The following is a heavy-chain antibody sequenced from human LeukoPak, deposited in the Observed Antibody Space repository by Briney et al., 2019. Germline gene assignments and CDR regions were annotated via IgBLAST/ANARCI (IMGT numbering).Heavy chain of an antibody. Sequence: GASVKVSCKASGYTFTGYYMHWVRQAPGQGLEWMGWINPNSGGTNYAQKFQGRVTMTRDASISTAYMELSRLRSDDTAVYYCARDQEGYDPNWFDPWGQGTLVTVSS. D-gene: IGHD5-12*01. CDR1: GYTFTGYY. CDR3: ARDQEGYDPNWFDP. CDR2: INPNSGGT. V-gene: IGHV1-2*02. J-gene: IGHJ5*02.